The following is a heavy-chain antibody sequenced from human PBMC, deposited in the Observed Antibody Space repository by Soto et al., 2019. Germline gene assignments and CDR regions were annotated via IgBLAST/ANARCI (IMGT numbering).Heavy chain of an antibody. CDR1: GFTFSSYG. CDR2: ISYDGSNK. V-gene: IGHV3-30*18. J-gene: IGHJ6*02. Sequence: QVQLVESGGGVVQPGRSLRLSCAASGFTFSSYGMHWVRQAPGKGLEWVAVISYDGSNKYYADSVKGRFTSSRDNSKNPLYLQMNSLGAEDTAVYYCANLLPDGMDVWGQGTTVTVSS. D-gene: IGHD3-22*01. CDR3: ANLLPDGMDV.